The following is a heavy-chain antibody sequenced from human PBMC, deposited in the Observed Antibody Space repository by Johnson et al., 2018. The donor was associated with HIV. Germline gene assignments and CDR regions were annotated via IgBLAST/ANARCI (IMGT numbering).Heavy chain of an antibody. Sequence: VQLVESGGGLVQPGGSLRLSCAASGFTFSDYDMHWVRQATGEGLEWVSAIGSAGDTYYPGSVKGRFTISRENAKNSLYLQMNSLRAGDTAVYYCARANFNYYDSSGPDGHDAYDIWGQGTMVTVSS. J-gene: IGHJ3*02. V-gene: IGHV3-13*01. D-gene: IGHD3-22*01. CDR2: IGSAGDT. CDR1: GFTFSDYD. CDR3: ARANFNYYDSSGPDGHDAYDI.